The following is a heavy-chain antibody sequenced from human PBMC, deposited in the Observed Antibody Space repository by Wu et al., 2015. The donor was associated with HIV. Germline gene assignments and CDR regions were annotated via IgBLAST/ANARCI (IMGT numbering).Heavy chain of an antibody. CDR1: GGTFSSYA. CDR3: ATHDYGDYAYYYYGMDV. D-gene: IGHD4-17*01. CDR2: IIPIFGTA. Sequence: QVQLVQSGAEVKKPGSSVKVSCKASGGTFSSYAISWVRQAPGQGLEWMGRIIPIFGTANYAQKFQGRVTITADESTSTAYMELSSLRSEDTAVYYCATHDYGDYAYYYYGMDVWGQGTTVTVSS. V-gene: IGHV1-69*13. J-gene: IGHJ6*02.